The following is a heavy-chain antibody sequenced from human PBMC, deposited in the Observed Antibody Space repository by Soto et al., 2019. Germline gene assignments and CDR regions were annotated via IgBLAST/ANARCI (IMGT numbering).Heavy chain of an antibody. CDR1: GGSISSSNW. CDR2: IYHSGST. CDR3: AGDYSNYKFAY. V-gene: IGHV4-4*02. J-gene: IGHJ4*02. D-gene: IGHD4-4*01. Sequence: SETLSLTCAVSGGSISSSNWWSWVRQPPGKGLEWIGEIYHSGSTYYNPSLEGRVTISLDTSKNQISLQLSSVTAADTAVYYCAGDYSNYKFAYWGQGTQVTVSS.